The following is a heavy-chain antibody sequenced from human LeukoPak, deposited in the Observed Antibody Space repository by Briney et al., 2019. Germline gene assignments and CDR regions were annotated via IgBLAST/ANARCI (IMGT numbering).Heavy chain of an antibody. D-gene: IGHD3-3*01. Sequence: SETLSLTCAVYGESFSGYYWSWIRQPPGKGLEWIGEINHSGSTNYNPSLKSRVTISVDTSKNQFSLKLSSVTAADTAVYYCARAKDFYYYMDVWGRGTTVTISS. CDR1: GESFSGYY. CDR2: INHSGST. CDR3: ARAKDFYYYMDV. J-gene: IGHJ6*03. V-gene: IGHV4-34*01.